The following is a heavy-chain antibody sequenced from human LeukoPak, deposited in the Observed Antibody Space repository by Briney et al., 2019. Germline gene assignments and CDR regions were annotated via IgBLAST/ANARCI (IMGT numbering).Heavy chain of an antibody. Sequence: GASVKVSCKVSGYTLTELSMHWVRQAPGKGLEWMGGFDPEDGETIYAQKFQGRVTMTEDTSTDTAYMELSSLRSEDTAVYYCATDGDSSGWGECYFDYWGQGTLVTVSS. CDR3: ATDGDSSGWGECYFDY. CDR2: FDPEDGET. J-gene: IGHJ4*02. CDR1: GYTLTELS. D-gene: IGHD3-22*01. V-gene: IGHV1-24*01.